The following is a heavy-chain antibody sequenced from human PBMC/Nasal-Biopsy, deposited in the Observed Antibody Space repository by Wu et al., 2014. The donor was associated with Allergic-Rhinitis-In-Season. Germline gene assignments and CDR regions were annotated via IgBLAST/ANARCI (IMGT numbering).Heavy chain of an antibody. V-gene: IGHV3-30*03. D-gene: IGHD1-1*01. CDR3: AGRKRPNTSSFDY. CDR2: ISYDGSNK. CDR1: GFTFSSYG. Sequence: LRLSCAASGFTFSSYGMHWVRQAPGKGLEWVAVISYDGSNKYYADSVKGRFTISRDNSKNTLYLQMNSLRAEDTAVYYCAGRKRPNTSSFDYWGQGTLVTVSS. J-gene: IGHJ4*02.